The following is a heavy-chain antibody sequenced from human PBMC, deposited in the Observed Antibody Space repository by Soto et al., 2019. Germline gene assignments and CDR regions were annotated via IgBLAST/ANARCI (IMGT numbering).Heavy chain of an antibody. V-gene: IGHV5-51*01. J-gene: IGHJ4*02. CDR2: IYPGDSDI. D-gene: IGHD4-17*01. CDR1: GYSFTTYW. Sequence: GESLKISCKVSGYSFTTYWISWVRQMPGEGLKWMGIIYPGDSDIRYSPSFEGQVTISVDKSISTAYLQWSSLKASDSAIYYCARRNGDLSLDYWGQGTLVTVSS. CDR3: ARRNGDLSLDY.